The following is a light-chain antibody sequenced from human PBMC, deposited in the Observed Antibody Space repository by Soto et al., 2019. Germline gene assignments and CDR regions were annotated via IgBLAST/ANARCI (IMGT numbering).Light chain of an antibody. CDR1: SSDVGGYNY. J-gene: IGLJ7*01. CDR3: SSYTSNSTPAV. Sequence: QTALTQPASVSGSPGQSITISCTGTSSDVGGYNYVSWYQQHPGKAPKLMISEVTNRPSGVSNRFSGSKSGNTASLTISGLQADDEADYYCSSYTSNSTPAVFGGGTQLTVL. V-gene: IGLV2-14*01. CDR2: EVT.